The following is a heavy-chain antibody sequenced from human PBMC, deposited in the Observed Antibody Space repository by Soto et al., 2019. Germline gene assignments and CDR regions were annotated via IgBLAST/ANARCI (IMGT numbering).Heavy chain of an antibody. V-gene: IGHV3-49*03. CDR1: GFTFGDYA. Sequence: GGSLRLSCTASGFTFGDYAMSWFRQAPGKGLEWVGFIRSKAYGGTTEYAASVKGRFTISRDDSKSIAYLQMNSLKTEDTAVYYCTRDPCSGGSCYSGYWGQGTLVTVSS. CDR2: IRSKAYGGTT. J-gene: IGHJ4*02. CDR3: TRDPCSGGSCYSGY. D-gene: IGHD2-15*01.